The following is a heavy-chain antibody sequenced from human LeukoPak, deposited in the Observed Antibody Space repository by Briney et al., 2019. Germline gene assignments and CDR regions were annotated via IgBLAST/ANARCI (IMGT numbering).Heavy chain of an antibody. CDR3: ARDPLGLGWRFYFDY. Sequence: ASVKVSCKASGYTFTSYAMNWVRQAPGQGLEWMGWINTNTGNPTYAQGFTGRFVFSLDTSVSTAYLQISSLKAEDTAVYYCARDPLGLGWRFYFDYWGQGTLVTVSS. D-gene: IGHD3-10*01. V-gene: IGHV7-4-1*02. CDR1: GYTFTSYA. CDR2: INTNTGNP. J-gene: IGHJ4*02.